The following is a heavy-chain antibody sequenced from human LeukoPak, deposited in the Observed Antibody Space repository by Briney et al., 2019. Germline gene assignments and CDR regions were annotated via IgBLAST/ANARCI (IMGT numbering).Heavy chain of an antibody. J-gene: IGHJ4*02. CDR3: ARVPSSYYYDSSGYYYFDY. D-gene: IGHD3-22*01. CDR2: INHSGST. CDR1: GGSFSGYY. Sequence: KSSETLSLTCAVYGGSFSGYYWSWIRQPPGKGLEWIGEINHSGSTNYNPSLKSRVTISVDTSKNQFSLKLSSVTAADTAVYYCARVPSSYYYDSSGYYYFDYWGQRTLVTVSS. V-gene: IGHV4-34*01.